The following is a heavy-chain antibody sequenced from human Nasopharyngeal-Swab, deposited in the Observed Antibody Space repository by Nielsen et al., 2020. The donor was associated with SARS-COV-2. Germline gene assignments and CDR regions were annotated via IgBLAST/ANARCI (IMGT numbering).Heavy chain of an antibody. Sequence: SVKVSCKASGGTFSSYAISWVRQAPGQGLEWMGGIIPIFGTANYAQKFQGRVTITADKSTSTAYMELSSLRSEDTAVYYCARDFYDILTGYYLGYYYGMDVWGQGTTVTVSS. CDR3: ARDFYDILTGYYLGYYYGMDV. D-gene: IGHD3-9*01. CDR2: IIPIFGTA. V-gene: IGHV1-69*06. CDR1: GGTFSSYA. J-gene: IGHJ6*02.